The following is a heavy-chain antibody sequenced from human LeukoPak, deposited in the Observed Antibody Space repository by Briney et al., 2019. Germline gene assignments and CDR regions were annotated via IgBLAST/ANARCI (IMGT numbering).Heavy chain of an antibody. CDR2: ISGSGGST. CDR1: GFTFSSYA. Sequence: PGGSLRLSCAASGFTFSSYAMSWVRQAPGKGLEWVSAISGSGGSTYYADSVKGRFTISRDNAKNSLYLQMNSLRAEDTAVYYCARDLAPYYYDSSGYYSWAFDIWGQGTMVTVSS. J-gene: IGHJ3*02. D-gene: IGHD3-22*01. CDR3: ARDLAPYYYDSSGYYSWAFDI. V-gene: IGHV3-23*01.